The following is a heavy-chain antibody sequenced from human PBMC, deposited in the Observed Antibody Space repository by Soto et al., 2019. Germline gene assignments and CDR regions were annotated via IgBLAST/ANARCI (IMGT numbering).Heavy chain of an antibody. CDR3: ARGRDDRFGRHYFGLDV. J-gene: IGHJ6*02. V-gene: IGHV1-69*12. CDR1: GGTFTSYI. CDR2: IVPKFGTT. D-gene: IGHD1-1*01. Sequence: QVRLVQSGAEVKKPGSSVKVPCKGSGGTFTSYIITWVRHAPGQGLEWVGGIVPKFGTTNYAQKFQGRVTLTADESSIIVYLELSNLRSEDTGVYYCARGRDDRFGRHYFGLDVWGQGTTVTVS.